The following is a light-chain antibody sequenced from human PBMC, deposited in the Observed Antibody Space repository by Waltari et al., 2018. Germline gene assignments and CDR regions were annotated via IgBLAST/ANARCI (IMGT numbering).Light chain of an antibody. CDR1: RSNIGSNS. Sequence: QSVLTQPPSASGTPGQRVAISCSGTRSNIGSNSVHWYQQLPGTAPKLLTHSNNQRPSGVPDRLAGSKSGTSASLAISGLQSEDEAHYCCAAWDASLNGWVFGGGTKLTVL. CDR2: SNN. CDR3: AAWDASLNGWV. J-gene: IGLJ3*02. V-gene: IGLV1-44*01.